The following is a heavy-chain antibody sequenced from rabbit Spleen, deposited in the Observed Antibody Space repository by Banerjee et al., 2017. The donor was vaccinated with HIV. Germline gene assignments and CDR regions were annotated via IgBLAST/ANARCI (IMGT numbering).Heavy chain of an antibody. Sequence: QSLEESGGDLVKPGASLTLTCTASGVSFSSNSYMCWVRQAPGKGLEWIACITIGSSGFTYFATWAKGRFTCSKTSSTTVTLQMTRLTAADTATYFCARDTSSSFSSYGMDLWGPGTLVTVS. J-gene: IGHJ6*01. CDR1: GVSFSSNSY. V-gene: IGHV1S40*01. D-gene: IGHD1-1*01. CDR2: ITIGSSGFT. CDR3: ARDTSSSFSSYGMDL.